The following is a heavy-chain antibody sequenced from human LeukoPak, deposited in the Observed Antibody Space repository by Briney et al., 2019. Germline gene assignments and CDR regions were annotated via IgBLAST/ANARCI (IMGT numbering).Heavy chain of an antibody. D-gene: IGHD3-10*01. J-gene: IGHJ6*04. CDR2: ISGSGGST. Sequence: GGSLRLSCAASGFTFSSYAMSWVRQAPGKGLEWVSAISGSGGSTYYADSVKGRFTISRDNSKNTLYLQMNSLRAEDTAVYYCAKFNGHPTTNYYMDVWGEGTTVTVSS. V-gene: IGHV3-23*01. CDR3: AKFNGHPTTNYYMDV. CDR1: GFTFSSYA.